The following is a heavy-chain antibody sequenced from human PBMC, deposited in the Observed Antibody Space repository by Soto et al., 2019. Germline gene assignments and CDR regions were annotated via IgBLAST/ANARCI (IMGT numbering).Heavy chain of an antibody. D-gene: IGHD3-10*01. V-gene: IGHV2-26*02. CDR1: GFSLSNSRMG. Sequence: QVTLKESGPVLVKPTETLTLTCTVSGFSLSNSRMGVSWIRQPPGKALEWLAHIFLNDEKSYIASLKSRLTISTDSSKSQVVLTMTNRDPVDTATYYCARITMVRGVVVDYQYYYGMDVWGQGTTVTVSS. CDR3: ARITMVRGVVVDYQYYYGMDV. J-gene: IGHJ6*02. CDR2: IFLNDEK.